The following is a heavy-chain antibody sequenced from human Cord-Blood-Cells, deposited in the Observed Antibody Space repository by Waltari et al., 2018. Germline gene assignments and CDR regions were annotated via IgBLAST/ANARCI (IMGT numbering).Heavy chain of an antibody. CDR3: ARGGGIAAAGEDNWYFDL. J-gene: IGHJ2*01. CDR1: GGSFSGYY. Sequence: QVQLQQWGAGLLKPSETLSLTCAVYGGSFSGYYWSWIRQPPGKGLEWIGEINHSGSHNYNPSLKSRVTISVDTSKNQFSLKLSSVTAADTAVYYCARGGGIAAAGEDNWYFDLWGRGTLVTVSS. D-gene: IGHD6-13*01. V-gene: IGHV4-34*01. CDR2: INHSGSH.